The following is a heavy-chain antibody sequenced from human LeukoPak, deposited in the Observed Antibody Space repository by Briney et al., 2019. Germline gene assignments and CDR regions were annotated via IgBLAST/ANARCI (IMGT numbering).Heavy chain of an antibody. V-gene: IGHV3-30*18. J-gene: IGHJ4*02. CDR1: GFTFSSYG. D-gene: IGHD3-22*01. CDR3: AKIHRKWLDFDY. CDR2: ISYDGSNK. Sequence: GGSLRLSCAASGFTFSSYGMHWVRQAPGKGLEWVAVISYDGSNKYYADSVKGRFTISRDNSKNTLYLQMNSLRAEDTAVYYCAKIHRKWLDFDYWGQGTLVTVSS.